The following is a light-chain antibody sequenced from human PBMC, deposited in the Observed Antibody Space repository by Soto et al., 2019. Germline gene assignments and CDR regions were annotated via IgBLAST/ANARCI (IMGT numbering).Light chain of an antibody. CDR1: QRVSSS. Sequence: EIVFTHSPPTISLSXGEGATLSXXASQRVSSSLAWYQQKPGQAPRLLISDASTRATGIPDRFSGSGSGTDFTLTISRLEPEDFALYYCQHYGGSPITFGQGTRLEN. V-gene: IGKV3-20*01. CDR2: DAS. CDR3: QHYGGSPIT. J-gene: IGKJ5*01.